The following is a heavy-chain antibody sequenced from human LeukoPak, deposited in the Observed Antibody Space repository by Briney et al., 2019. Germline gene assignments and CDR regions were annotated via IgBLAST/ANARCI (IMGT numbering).Heavy chain of an antibody. V-gene: IGHV4-59*01. CDR2: IYYSGST. D-gene: IGHD3-22*01. CDR3: SRTYYDSSGYYLFDY. CDR1: GGSISSYY. J-gene: IGHJ4*02. Sequence: SETLSLTCTVSGGSISSYYWSWIRQPPGKGLEWIGYIYYSGSTNYNPSLKSRVTISVDTSKNQFSLKLSSVTAADTAVYYCSRTYYDSSGYYLFDYWGQGTLFTVSS.